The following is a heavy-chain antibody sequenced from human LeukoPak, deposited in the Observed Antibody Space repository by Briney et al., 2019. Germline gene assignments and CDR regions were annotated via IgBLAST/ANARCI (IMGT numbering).Heavy chain of an antibody. CDR2: ISGYNGNT. CDR1: GYTFTNYG. V-gene: IGHV1-18*01. D-gene: IGHD2-2*01. CDR3: ARGCGSTSCYLLDY. J-gene: IGHJ4*02. Sequence: ASVKVSCKASGYTFTNYGIGWVRQAPGQGLEWMGWISGYNGNTNYAQKFQGRVTMTTDTSTSTAYMELWSLRSDDTAFYYCARGCGSTSCYLLDYWGQGTLVTASS.